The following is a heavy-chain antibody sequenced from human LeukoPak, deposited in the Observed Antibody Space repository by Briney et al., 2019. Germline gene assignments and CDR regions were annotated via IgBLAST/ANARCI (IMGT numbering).Heavy chain of an antibody. J-gene: IGHJ6*03. CDR2: IYYSGST. CDR1: GGSISSSSYY. D-gene: IGHD3-10*01. V-gene: IGHV4-39*07. Sequence: SETLSLTCTVSGGSISSSSYYWGWIRQPPGKGLEWIGSIYYSGSTYYNPSLKSRVTISVDTSKKQFSLKLSSVTAADTAVYYCARVEEGYGSGRRENYYYYYMDVWGKGTTVTIPS. CDR3: ARVEEGYGSGRRENYYYYYMDV.